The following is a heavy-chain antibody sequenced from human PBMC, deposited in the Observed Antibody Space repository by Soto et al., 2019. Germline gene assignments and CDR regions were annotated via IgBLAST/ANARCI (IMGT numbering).Heavy chain of an antibody. CDR3: ARSLLNVILPLAY. Sequence: QVQLVQSGAEVKKPGASVKVSCKASGYTFSGYYMHWVRQAPGPGLEWMGWINTLSGDTSFPQKFQGRLAMTRDTSIDTAFMEVSRLTSDDTAIYYCARSLLNVILPLAYWGQGTLVSVSS. V-gene: IGHV1-2*02. J-gene: IGHJ4*02. CDR2: INTLSGDT. D-gene: IGHD3-3*02. CDR1: GYTFSGYY.